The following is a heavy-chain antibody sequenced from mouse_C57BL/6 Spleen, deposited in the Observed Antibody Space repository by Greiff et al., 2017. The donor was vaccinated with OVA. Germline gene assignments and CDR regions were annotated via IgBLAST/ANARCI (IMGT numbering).Heavy chain of an antibody. D-gene: IGHD3-2*02. CDR2: IYPYNGVS. CDR3: TADSSGYVGY. J-gene: IGHJ2*01. Sequence: VQLQQSGPELVKPGASVQISCKASGYSFTGYYMHWVKQSHGNILDWIGYIYPYNGVSSYNQKFKGKATLTVDKSSSTASMKLRSLASEDSAVYYCTADSSGYVGYWGQGTTLTVSS. CDR1: GYSFTGYY. V-gene: IGHV1-31*01.